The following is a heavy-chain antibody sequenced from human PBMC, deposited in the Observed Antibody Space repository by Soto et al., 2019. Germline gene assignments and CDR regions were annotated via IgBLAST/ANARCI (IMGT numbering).Heavy chain of an antibody. V-gene: IGHV2-26*01. D-gene: IGHD6-19*01. J-gene: IGHJ6*03. CDR2: IFSNDEK. CDR1: GFSLSNGKVG. Sequence: HVALKESGPVLVNPTETLTLTCTVSGFSLSNGKVGVSWIRQPQGKALEWLAHIFSNDEKSYRTSLKSSLTISEDTSKSQVVLTMTNVDPVDTATYYCARILFGRSVAGGYFYMDVWGKGTTVTVSS. CDR3: ARILFGRSVAGGYFYMDV.